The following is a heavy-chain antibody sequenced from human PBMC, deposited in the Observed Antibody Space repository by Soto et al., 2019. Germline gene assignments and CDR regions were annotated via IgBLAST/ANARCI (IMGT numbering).Heavy chain of an antibody. CDR3: ARYIAARAHNFDY. D-gene: IGHD6-6*01. V-gene: IGHV4-34*01. CDR2: INHSGST. Sequence: QVQLQQWGAGLLKPSETLSLTCAVYGGSFSGYYWSWIRQPPGKGLEWIGEINHSGSTNYNPSLKRRVTISVDTSKNQFSLKLSSVTAADTAVYYCARYIAARAHNFDYWGQGTLVTVSS. CDR1: GGSFSGYY. J-gene: IGHJ4*02.